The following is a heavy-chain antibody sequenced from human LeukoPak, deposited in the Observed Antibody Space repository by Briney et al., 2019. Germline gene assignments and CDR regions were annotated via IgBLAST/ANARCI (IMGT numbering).Heavy chain of an antibody. CDR1: GFTFSSYG. CDR2: ISYDGSNK. V-gene: IGHV3-30*18. CDR3: AKSAGGYSYGTLDY. Sequence: GGSLRLSCAASGFTFSSYGMHWVRQAPGKGLEWVAVISYDGSNKYYADSVKGRFTISRDNSKNTLYLQMNSLRAEDTAVYYCAKSAGGYSYGTLDYWGQGTLVTVSS. J-gene: IGHJ4*02. D-gene: IGHD5-18*01.